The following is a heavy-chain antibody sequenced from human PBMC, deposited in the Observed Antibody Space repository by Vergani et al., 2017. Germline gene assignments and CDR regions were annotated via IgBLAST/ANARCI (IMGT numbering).Heavy chain of an antibody. CDR1: GYTFTSYY. CDR3: ARARSGQQLVLTYFDY. Sequence: QVQLVQSGAEVKKPGASVKVSCKASGYTFTSYYMHWVRQAPGQGLEWMGIINPSGGSTSYAQKFQGRVTMTRDKSTSTVYMELSSLRSEDTAVYYCARARSGQQLVLTYFDYWGQGTLVTVSS. CDR2: INPSGGST. V-gene: IGHV1-46*01. D-gene: IGHD6-13*01. J-gene: IGHJ4*02.